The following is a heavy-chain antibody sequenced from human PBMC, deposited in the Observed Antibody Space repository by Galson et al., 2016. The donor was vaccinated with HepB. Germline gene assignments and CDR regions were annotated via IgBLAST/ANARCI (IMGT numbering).Heavy chain of an antibody. CDR1: GYTFSSHY. Sequence: SVKVSCKASGYTFSSHYIHWVRQAPGQGLEWMGVINPSGGSTSYAQKFQGRVTMTRDKSTSTVYMELSSLRFEDTAVYFRARGGSVRYYDGLEANAAFDIWGQGTLVTVSS. D-gene: IGHD3-22*01. CDR2: INPSGGST. V-gene: IGHV1-46*01. J-gene: IGHJ3*02. CDR3: ARGGSVRYYDGLEANAAFDI.